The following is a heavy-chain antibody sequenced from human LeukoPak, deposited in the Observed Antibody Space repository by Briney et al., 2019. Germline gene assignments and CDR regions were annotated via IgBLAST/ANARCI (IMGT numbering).Heavy chain of an antibody. V-gene: IGHV3-53*01. CDR3: ARGTPTVSAGYY. J-gene: IGHJ4*02. D-gene: IGHD2-15*01. CDR1: GFTVSSDY. Sequence: AGSLRLSCAASGFTVSSDYMSWVRQAPGKGLEWVSVIYCGGTTYYADSVKGRFTISRDTSKSTLYLQMNSLRAEDTAVYYCARGTPTVSAGYYWGQGTLVTVSS. CDR2: IYCGGTT.